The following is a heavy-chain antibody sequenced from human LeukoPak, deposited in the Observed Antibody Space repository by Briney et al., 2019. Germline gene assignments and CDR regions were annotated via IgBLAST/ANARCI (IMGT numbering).Heavy chain of an antibody. CDR3: AKSLDTAMVTPLDY. CDR2: ISYDGSNK. CDR1: GFTFSSYG. V-gene: IGHV3-30*18. J-gene: IGHJ4*02. Sequence: PGRSLRLSCAASGFTFSSYGMHWVRQAPGKGLEWVAVISYDGSNKYYADSVKGRFTISRDNSKNTLYLQMNSLRAEDTAVYYCAKSLDTAMVTPLDYWGQGTLVTVSS. D-gene: IGHD5-18*01.